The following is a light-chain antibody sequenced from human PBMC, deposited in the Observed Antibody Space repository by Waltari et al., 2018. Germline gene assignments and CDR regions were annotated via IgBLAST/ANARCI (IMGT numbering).Light chain of an antibody. V-gene: IGKV1-12*01. CDR2: AAS. Sequence: DIQMTQSPSSVSASVGDRVIITCRASQGISNWLAWYQQKPGKAPKLLIYAASILPTGVPSRFSGSGSWTDFTLTISNLQPEDFATYFCQQGNSFPPTFGQGTNVEVK. CDR3: QQGNSFPPT. J-gene: IGKJ1*01. CDR1: QGISNW.